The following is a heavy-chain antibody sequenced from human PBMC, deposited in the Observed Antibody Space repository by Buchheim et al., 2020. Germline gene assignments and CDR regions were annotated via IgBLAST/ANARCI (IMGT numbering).Heavy chain of an antibody. CDR3: AKTSPPRSSWSHLDY. CDR2: ISYDGSNK. Sequence: QVQLVESGGGVVQPGRSLRLSCAASGFTFSSYGMHWVRQAPGKGLEWVAVISYDGSNKYYADSVKGRFTISRDNSKNTLYLQMNSLRAEDTAVYYCAKTSPPRSSWSHLDYWGQGTL. CDR1: GFTFSSYG. V-gene: IGHV3-30*18. D-gene: IGHD6-13*01. J-gene: IGHJ4*02.